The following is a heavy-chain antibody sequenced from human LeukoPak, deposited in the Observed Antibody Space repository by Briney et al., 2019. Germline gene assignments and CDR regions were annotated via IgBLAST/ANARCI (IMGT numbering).Heavy chain of an antibody. CDR3: ARGARAGYNLEPFDY. CDR1: GGSMSSYY. D-gene: IGHD5-24*01. CDR2: IYYSGST. J-gene: IGHJ4*02. Sequence: PSETLSLTCTVSGGSMSSYYWSWIRQPPGKGLEWIGYIYYSGSTKYNPSLKSRVTISVDTSKNQFSLKLSSVTAADTAVSYCARGARAGYNLEPFDYWGQGTLVTVSS. V-gene: IGHV4-59*08.